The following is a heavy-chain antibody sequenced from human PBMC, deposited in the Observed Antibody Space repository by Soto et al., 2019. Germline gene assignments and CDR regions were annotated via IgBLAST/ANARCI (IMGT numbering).Heavy chain of an antibody. V-gene: IGHV3-74*01. Sequence: GGSLRLSCAASGFTFSSYWMHWVRQAPGKGLVWVSRINSDGSSTSYADSVKGRFTISRDNAKNTLYLQMNSLRAEDTAVYYCARGPDQYYDSSXAYLLAYWGQGTLVTVSS. CDR1: GFTFSSYW. CDR3: ARGPDQYYDSSXAYLLAY. CDR2: INSDGSST. J-gene: IGHJ4*02. D-gene: IGHD3-22*01.